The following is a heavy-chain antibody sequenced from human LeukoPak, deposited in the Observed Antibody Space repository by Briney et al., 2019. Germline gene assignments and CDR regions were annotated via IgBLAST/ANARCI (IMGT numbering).Heavy chain of an antibody. CDR1: GYTFTGYY. D-gene: IGHD6-6*01. V-gene: IGHV1-2*02. CDR2: INPNSGGT. Sequence: ASVKVSCKASGYTFTGYYMHWVRQAPGQGLEWMGWINPNSGGTNYAQKFQGRVTMTRDTSISTAYMELSRLRSDDTAVYYCARASSSSTTFRYYFDYWGQGTLDTVSS. J-gene: IGHJ4*02. CDR3: ARASSSSTTFRYYFDY.